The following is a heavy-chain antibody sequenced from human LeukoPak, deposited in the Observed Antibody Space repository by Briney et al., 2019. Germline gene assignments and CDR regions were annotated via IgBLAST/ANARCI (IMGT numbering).Heavy chain of an antibody. CDR2: NYYSGST. J-gene: IGHJ4*02. CDR1: GGSINSDDYY. CDR3: ARDLLNEGNHLDY. D-gene: IGHD4-23*01. V-gene: IGHV4-30-4*01. Sequence: SETLSLTCTVSGGSINSDDYYWSWIRQPPGKGLEWIGYNYYSGSTYYNPSLKSRVTISVDTSKNQFSLKLSSVTAADTAVYYCARDLLNEGNHLDYWGQGTLVTVSS.